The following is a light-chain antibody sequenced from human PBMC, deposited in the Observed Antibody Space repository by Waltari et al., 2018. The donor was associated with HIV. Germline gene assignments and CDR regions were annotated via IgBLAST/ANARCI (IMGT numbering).Light chain of an antibody. CDR1: QSVSSY. V-gene: IGKV3-20*01. Sequence: EIVLTQSPGTLSLSPGERATLSCRASQSVSSYLAWYQQKAGQAPRLLIYGASSRATGISDRFSGSGSGTDFTLTISRLEPEDFVVYYCQQYDSSPRTFGQGTKLEIK. CDR2: GAS. J-gene: IGKJ2*01. CDR3: QQYDSSPRT.